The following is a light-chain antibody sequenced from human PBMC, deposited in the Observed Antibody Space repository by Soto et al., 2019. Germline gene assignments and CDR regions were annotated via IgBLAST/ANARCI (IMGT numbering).Light chain of an antibody. Sequence: EIVMTQSPATLSVSPGERATLSCRASQSVSSNLAWYQQKPGQAPRLLIYGASTRATGIPARFSGSGSGTEFTLTISRLQSEDFAVYYCQHYNHFCTFGQGTKVEIK. J-gene: IGKJ1*01. CDR3: QHYNHFCT. V-gene: IGKV3-15*01. CDR1: QSVSSN. CDR2: GAS.